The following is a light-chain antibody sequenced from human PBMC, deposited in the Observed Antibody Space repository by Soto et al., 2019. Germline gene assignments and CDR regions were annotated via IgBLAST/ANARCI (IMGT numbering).Light chain of an antibody. J-gene: IGLJ3*02. V-gene: IGLV8-61*01. CDR1: SGSVSTTYY. Sequence: QAVVTQEQSFSVSHGGPVTLTCGLSSGSVSTTYYPTWYQQTPGQAPRTLIYNTDIRSSGVPDRFSGSILGNKAALTITWAQADDESDYYCVMYMGSGISVFGGGTKLTVL. CDR3: VMYMGSGISV. CDR2: NTD.